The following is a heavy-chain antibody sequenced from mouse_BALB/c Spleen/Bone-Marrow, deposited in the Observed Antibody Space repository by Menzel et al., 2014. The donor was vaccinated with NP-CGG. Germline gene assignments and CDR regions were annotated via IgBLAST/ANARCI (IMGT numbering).Heavy chain of an antibody. V-gene: IGHV1S34*01. CDR2: ISCYNGAT. CDR3: ARKDRLGSAIDY. Sequence: LVKTGASVKISCKTSGYSFTEYYIHWVKQSHGKSLEWIGYISCYNGATSYNQKFKDKATFTIDTSSSTAYMQLNSLTSEDSAVYYCARKDRLGSAIDYWGQGTSVTVSS. J-gene: IGHJ4*01. CDR1: GYSFTEYY. D-gene: IGHD3-2*01.